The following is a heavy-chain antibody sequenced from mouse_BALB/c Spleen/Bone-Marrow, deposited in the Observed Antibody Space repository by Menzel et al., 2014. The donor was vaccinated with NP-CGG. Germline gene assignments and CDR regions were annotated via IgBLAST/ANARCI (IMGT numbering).Heavy chain of an antibody. V-gene: IGHV6-3*01. Sequence: EVKVVESGGGLVRPGGSMKLSCVASGFTFSSYWMSWVRQSPEKGLEWVAEIRLKSDNYATHYAESVKGKFTISRDDSKSRLYLQMNSLRAEDTGIYYCTALTHATDYWGQGTSVTVSS. CDR2: IRLKSDNYAT. CDR3: TALTHATDY. D-gene: IGHD4-1*01. CDR1: GFTFSSYW. J-gene: IGHJ4*01.